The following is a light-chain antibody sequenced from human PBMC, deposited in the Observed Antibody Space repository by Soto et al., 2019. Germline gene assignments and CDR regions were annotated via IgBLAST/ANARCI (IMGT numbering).Light chain of an antibody. CDR1: SSSIGAGYE. CDR3: QSYDKRLTAYV. Sequence: QSALTQPPSVSGAPGQRVTISCSWTSSSIGAGYEVHWYHQLPGTAPKLVVSGNGNRPSGVPDRLSASKSGTSASLAITGLQAEDEGHYYCQSYDKRLTAYVFGTGTKVTVL. J-gene: IGLJ1*01. V-gene: IGLV1-40*01. CDR2: GNG.